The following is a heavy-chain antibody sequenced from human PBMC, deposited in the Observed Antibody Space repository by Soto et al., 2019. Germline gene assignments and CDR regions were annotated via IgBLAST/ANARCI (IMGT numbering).Heavy chain of an antibody. CDR1: GFTFSSYS. J-gene: IGHJ5*02. CDR2: ISSSSSYI. Sequence: GGSLRLSCAASGFTFSSYSMNWVRQAPGKGLEWVSSISSSSSYIYYADSVKGRFTISRDNAKNSLYLQMNSLRAEDTAVYYCATSYNWTSTQLDPWGQATLGTASS. D-gene: IGHD1-1*01. V-gene: IGHV3-21*01. CDR3: ATSYNWTSTQLDP.